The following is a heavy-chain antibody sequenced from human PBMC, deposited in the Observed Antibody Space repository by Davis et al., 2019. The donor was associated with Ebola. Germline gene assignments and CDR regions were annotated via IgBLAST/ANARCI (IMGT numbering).Heavy chain of an antibody. Sequence: PGGSLRLSCAASGFTFSSYSMNWVRQAPGKGLEWVSSISSSSSYIYYADSVKGRFTISRDNAKNSLYLQMNSLRAEDTAVYYCARKPYCGGDCHKYYYYMDVWGKGTTVTVSS. CDR1: GFTFSSYS. CDR3: ARKPYCGGDCHKYYYYMDV. J-gene: IGHJ6*03. D-gene: IGHD2-21*01. CDR2: ISSSSSYI. V-gene: IGHV3-21*01.